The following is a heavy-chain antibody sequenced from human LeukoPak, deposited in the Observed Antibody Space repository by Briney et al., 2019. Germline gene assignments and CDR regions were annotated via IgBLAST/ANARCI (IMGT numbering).Heavy chain of an antibody. J-gene: IGHJ4*02. Sequence: GGSLRLSCAASGFTFSSYGMHWVRQAPGKGLEWVAVIWYDGSNKYYADSVKGRFTISRDNSKNTLYLQMNSLRAEDTAVYYCASEGPMLDYYGSGSFDYWGQGTLVTVSS. D-gene: IGHD3-10*01. CDR3: ASEGPMLDYYGSGSFDY. CDR2: IWYDGSNK. CDR1: GFTFSSYG. V-gene: IGHV3-33*01.